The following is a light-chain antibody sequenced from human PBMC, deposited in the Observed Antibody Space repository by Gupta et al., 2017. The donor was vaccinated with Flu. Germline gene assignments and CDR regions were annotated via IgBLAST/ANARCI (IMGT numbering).Light chain of an antibody. J-gene: IGKJ3*01. Sequence: DIVMTQSQLSLPVTPGEPASISCRSSQSLLHSNGYNYLDWYLQKPGQSPQLLIYLGSNRASGVPDRFSGSGSGTDFTLKISRVEAEDVGVYYCMQALQTPPFTFGPGTKVDIK. V-gene: IGKV2-28*01. CDR1: QSLLHSNGYNY. CDR2: LGS. CDR3: MQALQTPPFT.